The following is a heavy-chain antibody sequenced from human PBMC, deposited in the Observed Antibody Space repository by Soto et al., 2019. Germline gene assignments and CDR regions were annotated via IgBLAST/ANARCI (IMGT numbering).Heavy chain of an antibody. CDR1: GFTFSSYW. CDR3: GTHSRSRPLY. CDR2: IKEDGSEK. D-gene: IGHD3-22*01. Sequence: EVQVVESGGGLVQPGGSLRLSCAASGFTFSSYWMSWVRQAPGKGLEWVANIKEDGSEKSYVDSVKGRFTISRDNAKNSLFLQMTSRRVEDTAVYYCGTHSRSRPLYWGQGTPVTVSS. V-gene: IGHV3-7*01. J-gene: IGHJ1*01.